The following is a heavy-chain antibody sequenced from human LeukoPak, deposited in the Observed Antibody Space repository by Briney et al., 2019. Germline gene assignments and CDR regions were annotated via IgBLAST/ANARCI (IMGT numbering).Heavy chain of an antibody. CDR3: AKWKLSYYDFWSGYQTGSVGSDY. D-gene: IGHD3-3*01. V-gene: IGHV3-7*03. CDR2: IKQDGSEK. J-gene: IGHJ4*02. Sequence: GGSLRLSCAASGFTFSSYWMSWVRQAPGKGLEWVANIKQDGSEKYYVDSVKGRFTISRDNAKNSLYLQMNSLRAEDTAVYYCAKWKLSYYDFWSGYQTGSVGSDYWGQGTLVTVSS. CDR1: GFTFSSYW.